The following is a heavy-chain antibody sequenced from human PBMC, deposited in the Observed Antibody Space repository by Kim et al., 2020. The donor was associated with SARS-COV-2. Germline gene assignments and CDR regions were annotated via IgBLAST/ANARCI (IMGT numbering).Heavy chain of an antibody. J-gene: IGHJ4*02. CDR2: ISGRGDFT. V-gene: IGHV3-23*01. Sequence: GSLRLSCAASKFTFSYHAMNWVRQASGKGLEWVSVISGRGDFTDYADSVKGRFTISRDNSRNTLYLQMNSLRAEDTAVYYCAKGYYDSGNYYTLDFRGQ. D-gene: IGHD3-10*01. CDR3: AKGYYDSGNYYTLDF. CDR1: KFTFSYHA.